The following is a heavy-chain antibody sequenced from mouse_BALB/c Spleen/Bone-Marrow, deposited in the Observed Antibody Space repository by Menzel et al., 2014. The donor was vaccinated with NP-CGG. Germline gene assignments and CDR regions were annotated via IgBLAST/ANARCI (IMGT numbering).Heavy chain of an antibody. CDR3: ARSGYGSNYDY. Sequence: QVQLKESGAELVRPGSSVKISCKASGYAFSSYWMIWVKQRPGQGLEWIGQIYPGDGDTNYNGKFKGKATLTVDKSSSTAHMQLSSLTSEDSAVYFCARSGYGSNYDYWGQGTTLTVSS. CDR1: GYAFSSYW. V-gene: IGHV1-80*01. D-gene: IGHD1-1*01. CDR2: IYPGDGDT. J-gene: IGHJ2*01.